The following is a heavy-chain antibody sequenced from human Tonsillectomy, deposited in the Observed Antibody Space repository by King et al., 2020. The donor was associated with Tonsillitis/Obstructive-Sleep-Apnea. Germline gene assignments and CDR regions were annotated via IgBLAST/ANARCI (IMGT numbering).Heavy chain of an antibody. D-gene: IGHD3-22*01. CDR3: AHRKQYYDSSGYEVFRWFDP. J-gene: IGHJ5*02. V-gene: IGHV2-5*02. Sequence: ITLKESGPTLVKPTQTLTLTCTFSGFSLSTSGVGVGWIRQPPGKALEWLALIYWDDVKRYSPSLKSRLTITKDTSKNQVVLTMTNMDPVDTATYYCAHRKQYYDSSGYEVFRWFDPWGQGTLVTVSS. CDR1: GFSLSTSGVG. CDR2: IYWDDVK.